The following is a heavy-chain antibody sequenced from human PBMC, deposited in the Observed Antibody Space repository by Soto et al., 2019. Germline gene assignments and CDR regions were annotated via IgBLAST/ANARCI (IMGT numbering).Heavy chain of an antibody. CDR1: GFTFSSYG. V-gene: IGHV3-30*18. CDR2: ISYDGGNK. D-gene: IGHD5-18*01. J-gene: IGHJ6*04. Sequence: LRLSCAASGFTFSSYGMHWVRQAPGKGLEWVAVISYDGGNKYYADSVKGRFTISRDNSKNTLYLQMNSLRAEDTAVYYCAKESQPSVWGKGTTVTVSS. CDR3: AKESQPSV.